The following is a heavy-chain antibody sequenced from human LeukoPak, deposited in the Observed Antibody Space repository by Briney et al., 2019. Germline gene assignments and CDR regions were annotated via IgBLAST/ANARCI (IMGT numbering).Heavy chain of an antibody. J-gene: IGHJ4*02. CDR1: GFTLRSYV. D-gene: IGHD2-21*02. Sequence: GGSLRLSCVASGFTLRSYVMNWVRQTPGKGLEWVSSISGSGDSTFYADSVKGRFSISRDNSKNTLYLQVNGLRTEDTAVYYCAKDRLLNCRGDCYILDYWGQGTVVTVSS. CDR2: ISGSGDST. V-gene: IGHV3-23*01. CDR3: AKDRLLNCRGDCYILDY.